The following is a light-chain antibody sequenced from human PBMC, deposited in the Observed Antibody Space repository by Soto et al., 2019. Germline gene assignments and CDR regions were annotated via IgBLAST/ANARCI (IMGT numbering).Light chain of an antibody. Sequence: EIVLTQSPGTLSLSPGERATLSCRASQSVSSSYLAWYQQKPGQAPRLLIYGASSRATGIPDRFSGSGSGTDITLTTSRLEPEDFAVYYCQQYGSSPHTFGQGTKLEIK. CDR1: QSVSSSY. CDR2: GAS. V-gene: IGKV3-20*01. CDR3: QQYGSSPHT. J-gene: IGKJ2*01.